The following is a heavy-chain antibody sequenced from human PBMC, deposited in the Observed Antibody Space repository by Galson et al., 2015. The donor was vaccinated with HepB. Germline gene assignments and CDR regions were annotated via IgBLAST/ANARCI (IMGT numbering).Heavy chain of an antibody. CDR1: GFTFSSYP. CDR2: ISGSGGST. D-gene: IGHD4-17*01. V-gene: IGHV3-23*01. Sequence: SLRLSCAASGFTFSSYPMSWVRQAPGKGLEWVSAISGSGGSTYYADSVKGRFTISRDNSKNTLYLEMNSLRVEDTAMYYCARRYGDHVEPDYWGQGTLVTVSS. CDR3: ARRYGDHVEPDY. J-gene: IGHJ4*02.